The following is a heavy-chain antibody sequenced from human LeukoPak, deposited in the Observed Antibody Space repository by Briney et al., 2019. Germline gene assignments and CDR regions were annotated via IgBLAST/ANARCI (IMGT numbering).Heavy chain of an antibody. D-gene: IGHD6-6*01. Sequence: ASVKVSCKASGYTFTVYYAHWVRQAPGQGLEWMGWINPNSGGTNYAQKFQGRVTMTRDTSISTAYMELSRLRSDDTAVYYCARAGSSSSPTFDYWGQGTLVTVS. CDR2: INPNSGGT. J-gene: IGHJ4*02. CDR1: GYTFTVYY. CDR3: ARAGSSSSPTFDY. V-gene: IGHV1-2*02.